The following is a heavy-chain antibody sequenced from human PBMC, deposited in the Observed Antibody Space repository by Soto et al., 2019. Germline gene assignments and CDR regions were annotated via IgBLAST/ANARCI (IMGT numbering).Heavy chain of an antibody. CDR2: ISGSGGST. Sequence: PGGSLRLSCAASGVTFSSYAMSWVRQAPGKGLEWVSAISGSGGSTYYADSVKGRFTISRDNSKNTLYLQMNSLRAEDTAVYYCAKDTGEQQLAIYYFDYWGQGTLVTVSS. V-gene: IGHV3-23*01. J-gene: IGHJ4*02. D-gene: IGHD6-13*01. CDR3: AKDTGEQQLAIYYFDY. CDR1: GVTFSSYA.